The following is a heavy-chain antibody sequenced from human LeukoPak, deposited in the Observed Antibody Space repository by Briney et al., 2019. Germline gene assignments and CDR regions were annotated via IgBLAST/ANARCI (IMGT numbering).Heavy chain of an antibody. V-gene: IGHV4-39*07. D-gene: IGHD3-3*01. J-gene: IGHJ6*03. CDR1: GGSISSNNYY. CDR3: ARDGNFYKYYDMDV. Sequence: SETLSLTCTVSGGSISSNNYYWGWIRQSPGKGLEWIASIYYSGTTYFNPPLKSRITISVDTSKNQFSLKLKSVTAADTAVYYCARDGNFYKYYDMDVWGKGTTVTVSS. CDR2: IYYSGTT.